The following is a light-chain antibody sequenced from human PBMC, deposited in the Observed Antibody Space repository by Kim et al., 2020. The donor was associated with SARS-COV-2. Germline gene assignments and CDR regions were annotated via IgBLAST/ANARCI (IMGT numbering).Light chain of an antibody. V-gene: IGKV1-16*01. CDR3: QQYSLFPLT. Sequence: SEGDGVTFTCRASQALNNHLAWFQQTSGKAPKSLIYAASTLQRGVPSRFSGSGFGTDFTLTISSLQPEDFATYYCQQYSLFPLTFGGGTKLEI. J-gene: IGKJ4*01. CDR1: QALNNH. CDR2: AAS.